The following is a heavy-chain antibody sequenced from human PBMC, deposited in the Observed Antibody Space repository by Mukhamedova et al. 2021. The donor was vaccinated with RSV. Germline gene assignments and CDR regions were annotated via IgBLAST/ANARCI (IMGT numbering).Heavy chain of an antibody. D-gene: IGHD6-13*01. J-gene: IGHJ4*02. V-gene: IGHV1-46*01. CDR3: ARSIAAALRFDY. CDR2: INPSGGST. Sequence: WVGIINPSGGSTSYAQKFQGRVTMTRDTSTRTVYMELSSLRSEDTAVYYCARSIAAALRFDYWGQGTLVTVSS.